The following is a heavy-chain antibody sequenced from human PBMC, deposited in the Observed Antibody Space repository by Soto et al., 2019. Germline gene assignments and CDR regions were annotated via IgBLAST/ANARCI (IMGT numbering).Heavy chain of an antibody. J-gene: IGHJ4*02. Sequence: EVQLVQSGGGLVQPGGSLRLSCVGSGFTFSDFYMNWVRQAPGKGLEWVANIRPEGYGPNLVESVKGRFTTSRDNAKKSLFLQMTSLSADATAVYYCAGWGGHDYNYWGQGILVTVSS. CDR1: GFTFSDFY. CDR2: IRPEGYGP. CDR3: AGWGGHDYNY. D-gene: IGHD4-4*01. V-gene: IGHV3-7*03.